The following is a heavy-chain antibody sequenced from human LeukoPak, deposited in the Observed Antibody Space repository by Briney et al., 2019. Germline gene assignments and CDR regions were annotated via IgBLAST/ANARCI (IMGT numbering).Heavy chain of an antibody. Sequence: PGGSLRLSCAASGFTFDDYGMSWVRQAPGKGLEWVSSISSSSSYIHYADSVKGRFTISRDYSKNTLYLQMNSLRTEETAVYYCAKGPAMVRGTFDPWGQGTLVTVSS. CDR1: GFTFDDYG. J-gene: IGHJ5*02. D-gene: IGHD3-10*01. CDR2: ISSSSSYI. V-gene: IGHV3-21*04. CDR3: AKGPAMVRGTFDP.